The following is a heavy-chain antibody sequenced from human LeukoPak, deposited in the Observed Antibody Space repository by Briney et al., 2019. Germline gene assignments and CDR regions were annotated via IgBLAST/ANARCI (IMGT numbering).Heavy chain of an antibody. V-gene: IGHV1-69*13. D-gene: IGHD3-3*01. CDR3: ARGPHYDFWSGYLGAIGYYFDY. CDR1: GYTFTSYD. J-gene: IGHJ4*02. Sequence: SVKVSCRASGYTFTSYDINWVRQAPGQGLEWMGGIIPIFGTANYAQKFQGRVTTTADESTSTAYMELSSLRSEDTAVYYCARGPHYDFWSGYLGAIGYYFDYWGQGTLVTVSS. CDR2: IIPIFGTA.